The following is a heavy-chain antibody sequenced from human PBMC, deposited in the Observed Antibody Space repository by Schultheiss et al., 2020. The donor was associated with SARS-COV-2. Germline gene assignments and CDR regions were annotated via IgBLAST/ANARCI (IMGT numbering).Heavy chain of an antibody. V-gene: IGHV4-4*07. CDR2: IYTSGST. D-gene: IGHD1-26*01. CDR3: AREWEWGFDY. J-gene: IGHJ4*02. Sequence: GSLRLSCTVSGYSISSGYYWGWIRQPAGKGLEWIGRIYTSGSTNYNPSLKSRVTMSVDTSKNQFSLKLSSVTAADTAVYYCAREWEWGFDYWGQGTLVTVSS. CDR1: GYSISSGYY.